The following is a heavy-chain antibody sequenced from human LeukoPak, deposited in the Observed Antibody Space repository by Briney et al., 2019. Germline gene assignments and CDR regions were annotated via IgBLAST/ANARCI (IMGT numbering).Heavy chain of an antibody. CDR2: INPNSGGT. CDR3: ARDYYGSGSYLGDY. J-gene: IGHJ4*02. CDR1: GGTFSSYA. Sequence: ASVKVSCKASGGTFSSYAISWVRQAPGQGLEWMGWINPNSGGTNYAQKFQGRVTMTRDTSISTAYMELSRLRSDDTAVYYCARDYYGSGSYLGDYWGQGTLVTVSS. V-gene: IGHV1-2*02. D-gene: IGHD3-10*01.